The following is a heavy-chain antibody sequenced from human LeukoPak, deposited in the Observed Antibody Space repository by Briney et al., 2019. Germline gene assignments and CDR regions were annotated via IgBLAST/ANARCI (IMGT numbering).Heavy chain of an antibody. V-gene: IGHV3-48*04. Sequence: PGGSLRLSCAASGFTFSSYSMNWVRQAPGKGLEWVSYISSSSSTIYYADSVKGRFTISRDNAKNSLYLQMNSLRAEDTAVYYCARATVGAFDWLLRGWYFDLWGRGTLVTVSS. CDR2: ISSSSSTI. J-gene: IGHJ2*01. CDR1: GFTFSSYS. CDR3: ARATVGAFDWLLRGWYFDL. D-gene: IGHD3-9*01.